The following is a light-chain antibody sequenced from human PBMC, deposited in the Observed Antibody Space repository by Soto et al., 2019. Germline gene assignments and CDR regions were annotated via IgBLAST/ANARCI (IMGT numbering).Light chain of an antibody. J-gene: IGKJ2*01. CDR2: AAS. Sequence: DVQMTQSPSSLSASVGDRVTITCRASRDISSSLVWYQQKPGKVTKLLIYAASTLHAGVQSRFSGRCSGTFSTLTINSLQPEDVANYYCQKYNIAPSTFGRGTRLEIK. CDR1: RDISSS. V-gene: IGKV1-27*01. CDR3: QKYNIAPST.